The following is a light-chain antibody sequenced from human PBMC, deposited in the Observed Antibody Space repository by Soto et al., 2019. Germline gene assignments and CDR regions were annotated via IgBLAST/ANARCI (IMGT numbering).Light chain of an antibody. CDR3: SSYTSSSTLGV. CDR2: EVS. J-gene: IGLJ1*01. V-gene: IGLV2-14*01. Sequence: QSALTQPASVSGSPGQSITFSCTGTSSDVGSYNFVSWSHKLMPFEVSIRPSAISYRFSGSKSGNTASLTISGLQAEDEADYYCSSYTSSSTLGVFGTGTKVTVL. CDR1: SSDVGSYNF.